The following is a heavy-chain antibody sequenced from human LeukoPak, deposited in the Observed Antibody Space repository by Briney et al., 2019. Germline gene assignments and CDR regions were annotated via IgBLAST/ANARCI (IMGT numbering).Heavy chain of an antibody. V-gene: IGHV3-30-3*01. J-gene: IGHJ6*02. Sequence: HPGGSLRLSCAASGFTVSGCAMHWVRQAPGKGLEWVAVISYDGSNKYYADSVKGRFTISRDNSKNTLYLQMNSLRAEDTAVYYCAREPIPWSGYFRVPYYYGMDVWGQGTTVTVSS. CDR2: ISYDGSNK. CDR1: GFTVSGCA. CDR3: AREPIPWSGYFRVPYYYGMDV. D-gene: IGHD3-3*01.